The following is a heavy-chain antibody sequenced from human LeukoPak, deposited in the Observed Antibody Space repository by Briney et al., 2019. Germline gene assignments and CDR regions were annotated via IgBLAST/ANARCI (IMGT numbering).Heavy chain of an antibody. CDR1: GGSLSGHY. J-gene: IGHJ4*02. Sequence: SETLSLTCTVGGGSLSGHYWGWIRQPPGKGLELVGHIYYTGPTFYNPSLNSRVTITLDTSRNQFSLRLTSVIAADTAVYYCARFSWGCSTASCYLTNWGQGALVTVSS. CDR2: IYYTGPT. D-gene: IGHD2-2*01. CDR3: ARFSWGCSTASCYLTN. V-gene: IGHV4-59*11.